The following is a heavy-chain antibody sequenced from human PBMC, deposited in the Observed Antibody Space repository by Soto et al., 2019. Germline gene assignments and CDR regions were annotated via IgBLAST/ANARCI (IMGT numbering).Heavy chain of an antibody. D-gene: IGHD2-2*01. Sequence: GGSLRVWWGAAGVTFSTYGVNWVRQAPGKGLEWLSSISDSGHYIYYADSVEGRFTISRDNAKNSLYLQMNSLRAEDTAVYYCAREKYQLLPYYYYGMDVRGQGTTVTVSS. CDR1: GVTFSTYG. CDR2: ISDSGHYI. J-gene: IGHJ6*02. V-gene: IGHV3-21*01. CDR3: AREKYQLLPYYYYGMDV.